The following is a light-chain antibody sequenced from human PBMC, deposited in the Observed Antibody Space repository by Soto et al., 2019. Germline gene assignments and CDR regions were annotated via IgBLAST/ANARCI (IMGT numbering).Light chain of an antibody. CDR3: QQSYEYPLT. V-gene: IGKV1-5*01. Sequence: DILMTQSPSTLSTSVGDRVTITCRASQSLSGRLAWYQQKPGQAPKLLIHDASTLQSGVPSRFSGSGSGTEFTLTISSLQPDDFATYFCQQSYEYPLTFGGGTKVDSK. J-gene: IGKJ4*01. CDR2: DAS. CDR1: QSLSGR.